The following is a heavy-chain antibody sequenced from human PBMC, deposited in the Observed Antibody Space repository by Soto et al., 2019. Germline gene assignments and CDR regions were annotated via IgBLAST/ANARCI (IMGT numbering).Heavy chain of an antibody. CDR1: GGSIDSSSYY. D-gene: IGHD3-16*01. Sequence: SETLSLTCTVSGGSIDSSSYYWGWIRQSPGKGLEWIGSVYYSGTTSYNPSLNSRVTISVDKSKNQFSLRMTSMTVADTALYYCVRPASFGAGTWFDYWGQGILVTVSS. V-gene: IGHV4-39*01. J-gene: IGHJ4*02. CDR3: VRPASFGAGTWFDY. CDR2: VYYSGTT.